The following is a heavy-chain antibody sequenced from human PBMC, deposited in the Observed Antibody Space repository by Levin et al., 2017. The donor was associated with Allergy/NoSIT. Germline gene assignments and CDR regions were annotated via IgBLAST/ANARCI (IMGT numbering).Heavy chain of an antibody. Sequence: PGGSLRLSCAASGFTFSNFSMHWVRQAPGKGLEWVPVISYDGRNEYYADSVKGRFTISRDNSNNTLYLQVNSLRADDTAVYYCARDWYDVLTGYYNRNYYYGMDVWGQGTTVTVSS. J-gene: IGHJ6*02. CDR2: ISYDGRNE. CDR1: GFTFSNFS. V-gene: IGHV3-30*04. CDR3: ARDWYDVLTGYYNRNYYYGMDV. D-gene: IGHD3-9*01.